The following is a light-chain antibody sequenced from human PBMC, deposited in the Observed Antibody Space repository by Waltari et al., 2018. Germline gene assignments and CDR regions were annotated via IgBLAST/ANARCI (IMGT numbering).Light chain of an antibody. CDR1: QRVSTN. V-gene: IGKV3-15*01. Sequence: EVVMTQSPATLPVSPGDRATLSCRASQRVSTNVAWYQQKPGQAPRLLIFDASTRATGIPARFTGSGSGTEFTLTVSSLQSEDFAVYYCQQYNYWPTFGQGTKVEFQ. J-gene: IGKJ1*01. CDR2: DAS. CDR3: QQYNYWPT.